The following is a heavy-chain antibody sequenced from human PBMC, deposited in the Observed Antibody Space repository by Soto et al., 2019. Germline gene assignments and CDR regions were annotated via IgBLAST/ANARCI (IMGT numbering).Heavy chain of an antibody. CDR3: ARWTTVTTLSYYYGMDV. CDR2: IYYSGST. J-gene: IGHJ6*02. Sequence: QVQLQESGPGLVKPSQTLSLTCTVSGGSISSGGYYWSWIRPHPGKGLEWIGYIYYSGSTYYIPSLKSRVTISVDTSKNQFSLKLSSVTAADTTVYYCARWTTVTTLSYYYGMDVWGQGTTVTVSS. CDR1: GGSISSGGYY. V-gene: IGHV4-31*03. D-gene: IGHD4-17*01.